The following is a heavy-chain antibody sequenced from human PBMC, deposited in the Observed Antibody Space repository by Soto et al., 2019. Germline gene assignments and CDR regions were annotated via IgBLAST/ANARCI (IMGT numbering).Heavy chain of an antibody. CDR2: INPNSGGT. D-gene: IGHD2-2*01. J-gene: IGHJ6*02. V-gene: IGHV1-2*04. Sequence: GASVKVSCKASGYTFTGYYMHWVRQAPGQGLEWMGWINPNSGGTNYAQKFQGWVTMTRDTSTSTAYMELSSLRSEDTAVYYCARDSVLGYFISTSCYPADPYYYYGMDVWGQGTTVTVSS. CDR1: GYTFTGYY. CDR3: ARDSVLGYFISTSCYPADPYYYYGMDV.